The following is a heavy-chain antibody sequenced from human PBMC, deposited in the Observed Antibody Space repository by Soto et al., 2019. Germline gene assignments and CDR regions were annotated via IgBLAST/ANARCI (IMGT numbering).Heavy chain of an antibody. CDR2: IVVGSGNT. D-gene: IGHD6-13*01. V-gene: IGHV1-58*01. J-gene: IGHJ4*02. Sequence: SVKVSFKASGFTFTSSAVQWVRQARGQRLEWIGWIVVGSGNTNYAQKFQERVTITRDMSTSTAYMELSSLRSEDTAVYYCAASNKQQLDDFDYWGQGTLVTVSS. CDR3: AASNKQQLDDFDY. CDR1: GFTFTSSA.